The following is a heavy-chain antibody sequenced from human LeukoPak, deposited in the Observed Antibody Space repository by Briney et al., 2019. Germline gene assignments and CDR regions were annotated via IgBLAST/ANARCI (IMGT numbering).Heavy chain of an antibody. D-gene: IGHD3-22*01. CDR2: ISYDGSNK. CDR1: GFTFNSFG. J-gene: IGHJ3*02. V-gene: IGHV3-30*18. CDR3: AKDYNSSGWAAFDI. Sequence: GGSLRLSCAASGFTFNSFGMHWVRQAPGKGLEWVAVISYDGSNKYFADSVKGRFTISRDNSKNTLYLQMNSLRAEDTAVYYCAKDYNSSGWAAFDIWGQGTMVTVSS.